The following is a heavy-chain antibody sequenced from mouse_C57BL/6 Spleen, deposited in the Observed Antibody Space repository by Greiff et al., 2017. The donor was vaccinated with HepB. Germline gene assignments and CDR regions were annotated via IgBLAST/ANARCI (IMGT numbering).Heavy chain of an antibody. CDR1: GYTFTSYW. CDR3: ARSAYYGSSRAWFAY. Sequence: QVQLQQPGAELVKPGASVKMSCKASGYTFTSYWITWVKQRPGQGLEWIGDIYPGSGSTNYNEKFKSKATLTVDTSSSTAYMQLSSLTSEDSAVYYCARSAYYGSSRAWFAYWGQGTLVTVSA. CDR2: IYPGSGST. D-gene: IGHD1-1*01. V-gene: IGHV1-55*01. J-gene: IGHJ3*01.